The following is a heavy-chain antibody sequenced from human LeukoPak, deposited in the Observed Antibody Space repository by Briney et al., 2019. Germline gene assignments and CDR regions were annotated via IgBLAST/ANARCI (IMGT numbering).Heavy chain of an antibody. D-gene: IGHD1-26*01. CDR3: VPGELGGSFDY. CDR1: GFTFSSYW. J-gene: IGHJ4*02. CDR2: IKQDGSEK. Sequence: GGSLRLSCAASGFTFSSYWMSWIRQAPGKGLEWVANIKQDGSEKYYVDSVKGRFTISRDNAKNSLYLQMNSLRAEDTAVYYCVPGELGGSFDYWGQGTLVTVSS. V-gene: IGHV3-7*01.